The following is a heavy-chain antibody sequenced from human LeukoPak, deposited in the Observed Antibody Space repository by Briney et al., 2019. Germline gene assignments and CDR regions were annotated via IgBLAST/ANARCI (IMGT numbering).Heavy chain of an antibody. J-gene: IGHJ4*02. CDR3: ARVYDSSGYYYSDY. CDR1: GYTFTSYR. CDR2: ISTYNGNT. V-gene: IGHV1-18*01. D-gene: IGHD3-22*01. Sequence: ASVKVSCKASGYTFTSYRISWVRQAPGQGLECMAWISTYNGNTNYAQNLQGRVTMTTDTTTSTAYMELRSLRSDDTAVYYCARVYDSSGYYYSDYWGQGTLVTVSS.